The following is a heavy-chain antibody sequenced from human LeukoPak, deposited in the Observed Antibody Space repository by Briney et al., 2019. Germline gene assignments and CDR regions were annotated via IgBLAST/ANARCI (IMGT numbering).Heavy chain of an antibody. D-gene: IGHD1-1*01. Sequence: SETLSLTCTVSGGSISTYYWSWIRQPPGRGLEWIAYIDYSASTNYNPSLKSRVTISVDTSKNQFSLKLSSVTAADTAVYYCARRRNWNLDYWGQGTLVTVSS. CDR2: IDYSAST. CDR1: GGSISTYY. V-gene: IGHV4-59*08. CDR3: ARRRNWNLDY. J-gene: IGHJ4*02.